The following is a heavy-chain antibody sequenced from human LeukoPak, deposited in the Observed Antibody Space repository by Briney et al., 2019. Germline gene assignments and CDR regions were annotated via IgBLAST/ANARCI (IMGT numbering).Heavy chain of an antibody. Sequence: GESLKISCKGSGYSFSNYWIGWVRQMPGKGLEWVGIILPGDSDTRYSPSFQGQVTISADKSISTAYLQWSSLKASDTAMYYCARRRDGYNLDYWGQGTLVTVSS. CDR1: GYSFSNYW. J-gene: IGHJ4*02. CDR3: ARRRDGYNLDY. D-gene: IGHD5-24*01. V-gene: IGHV5-51*01. CDR2: ILPGDSDT.